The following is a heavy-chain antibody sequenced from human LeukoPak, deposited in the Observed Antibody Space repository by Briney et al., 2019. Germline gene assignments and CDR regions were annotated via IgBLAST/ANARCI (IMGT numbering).Heavy chain of an antibody. CDR2: ITASDGA. J-gene: IGHJ4*02. D-gene: IGHD2-21*01. Sequence: GGSLRLSCAASGFTSSNSHMSWVRQAPGKGLEWVSSITASDGAYYADPVKGRFTIPRDSARNTQYLQMNSLRADDTAIYYCAKDLGACGRYCISYWGQGTLVTVSS. V-gene: IGHV3-23*01. CDR3: AKDLGACGRYCISY. CDR1: GFTSSNSH.